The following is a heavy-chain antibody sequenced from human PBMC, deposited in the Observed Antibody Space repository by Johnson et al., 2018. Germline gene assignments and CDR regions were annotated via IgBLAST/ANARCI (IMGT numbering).Heavy chain of an antibody. CDR3: VKSWLYGLGSYLGAFDI. J-gene: IGHJ3*02. CDR1: GFTFSNYG. CDR2: ISYDGSNK. D-gene: IGHD3-10*01. V-gene: IGHV3-30*18. Sequence: VQLVESGGGVVQPGRSLRLSCAASGFTFSNYGMHWVRQAPGKGLEWVTLISYDGSNKYYADSVKGRFTISSDSSKNTLYLQMNSLRTEDTAVYYFVKSWLYGLGSYLGAFDIWGQGTVVTVSS.